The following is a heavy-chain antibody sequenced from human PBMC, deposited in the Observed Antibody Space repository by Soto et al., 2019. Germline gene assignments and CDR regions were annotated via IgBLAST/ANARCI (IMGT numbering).Heavy chain of an antibody. CDR3: XRXXXXSRDFHYY. J-gene: IGHJ6*01. Sequence: QVQLQESSPGLVKPSETLTLTCNVSGASVSSASYYWSWIRQPPGKGLEWIGYIYYTGSTKYNPTLKSRVSISVDTPXXQFSLKLSSVTAADXXXXXXXRXXXXSRDFHYY. D-gene: IGHD2-2*01. CDR1: GASVSSASYY. CDR2: IYYTGST. V-gene: IGHV4-61*01.